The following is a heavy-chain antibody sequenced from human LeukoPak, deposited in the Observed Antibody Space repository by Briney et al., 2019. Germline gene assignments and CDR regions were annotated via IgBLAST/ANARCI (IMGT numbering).Heavy chain of an antibody. D-gene: IGHD3-3*01. CDR3: AKLGGVLRFLEWLSEYFQH. CDR2: ISGSGGST. Sequence: GGSLRLSCAASGFTFSSYAMSWVRQAPGKGLEWVSAISGSGGSTYYADSVKGRFTISRDNSKNTLYLQMNSLRAEDTAVYYCAKLGGVLRFLEWLSEYFQHWGQGTLVTVSS. J-gene: IGHJ1*01. V-gene: IGHV3-23*01. CDR1: GFTFSSYA.